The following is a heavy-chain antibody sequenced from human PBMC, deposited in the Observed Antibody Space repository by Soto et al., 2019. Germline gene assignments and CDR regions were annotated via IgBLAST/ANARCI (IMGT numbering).Heavy chain of an antibody. V-gene: IGHV3-23*01. CDR1: GFPLSTYG. J-gene: IGHJ6*02. Sequence: EVQLLESGGGLVQPGGSLRLSCAASGFPLSTYGMSWVRQAPGKGLEWVSSITGTGGDTYYADSVKGRFTSSRDNSNNMLYLQMNSLRVEDTAVYYCARIRGYWYGLDVWGQGTTINVSS. CDR3: ARIRGYWYGLDV. CDR2: ITGTGGDT.